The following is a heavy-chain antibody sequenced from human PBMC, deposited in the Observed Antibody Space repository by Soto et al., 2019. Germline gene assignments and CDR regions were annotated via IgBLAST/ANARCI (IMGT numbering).Heavy chain of an antibody. V-gene: IGHV1-69*06. CDR2: IIPIFGTA. J-gene: IGHJ4*02. CDR1: GGTFSSYA. Sequence: SVKVSCKASGGTFSSYAISWVRQAPGQGLEWMGGIIPIFGTANYAQKFQGRVTSTADKSTSTAYMELSSLRSEDTAVYYCARGRGYSYGYDYWVQGTMVTVSS. CDR3: ARGRGYSYGYDY. D-gene: IGHD5-18*01.